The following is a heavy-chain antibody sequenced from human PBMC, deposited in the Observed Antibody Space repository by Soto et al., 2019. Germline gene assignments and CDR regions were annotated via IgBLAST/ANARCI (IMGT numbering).Heavy chain of an antibody. V-gene: IGHV4-34*01. D-gene: IGHD3-3*01. J-gene: IGHJ5*02. CDR1: GGSFSGYY. CDR3: ARGGPSITIFGVVNVDFRWFDP. CDR2: INHSGST. Sequence: SETLSLTCAVYGGSFSGYYWSWIRQPPGKGLEWIGEINHSGSTNYNPSLKSRVTISVDTSKNQFSLKLSSVTAADTAVYYCARGGPSITIFGVVNVDFRWFDPWGQGTLVTVSS.